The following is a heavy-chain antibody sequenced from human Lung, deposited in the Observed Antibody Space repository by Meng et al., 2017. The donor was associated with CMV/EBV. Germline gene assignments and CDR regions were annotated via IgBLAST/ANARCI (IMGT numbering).Heavy chain of an antibody. D-gene: IGHD2-2*01. CDR1: GYTFTSYG. CDR2: ISAYNGNT. Sequence: ASVKVSCKASGYTFTSYGISWVRQPPGQGLEWMGWISAYNGNTNYAQKLQGRVTMTTDTSTSTAYMELRSLRSDDTAVYYCATGNQYCSSTSCYPGGMDVWGQGTXVTVSS. J-gene: IGHJ6*02. V-gene: IGHV1-18*01. CDR3: ATGNQYCSSTSCYPGGMDV.